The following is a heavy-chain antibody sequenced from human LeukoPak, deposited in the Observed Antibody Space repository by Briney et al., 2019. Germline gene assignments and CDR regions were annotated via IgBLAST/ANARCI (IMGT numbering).Heavy chain of an antibody. CDR3: ARGYYYDSSGYYNNWFDP. Sequence: PGGSLRLSCAASGFTFSNYALHWVRQAPGKGLEWVAVISYDGSDKYYADSLKGRFTISRDSSKNTLYLQMNSLRAEDTAVYYCARGYYYDSSGYYNNWFDPWGQGTLVTVSS. J-gene: IGHJ5*02. V-gene: IGHV3-30*04. CDR2: ISYDGSDK. D-gene: IGHD3-22*01. CDR1: GFTFSNYA.